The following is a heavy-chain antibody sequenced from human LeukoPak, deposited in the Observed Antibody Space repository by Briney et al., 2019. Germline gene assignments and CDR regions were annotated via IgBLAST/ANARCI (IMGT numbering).Heavy chain of an antibody. D-gene: IGHD5-24*01. CDR1: GYTFTNYY. Sequence: ASVKVSCKASGYTFTNYYIHWVRQAPGQGLEWMGLINPGGGNTNYAQNFQGRVTMTRDTSTSTIYMELSSLRSEDTAIYYCARIRDGYNDAYDIWGQGTVVTVHS. CDR3: ARIRDGYNDAYDI. J-gene: IGHJ3*02. V-gene: IGHV1-46*01. CDR2: INPGGGNT.